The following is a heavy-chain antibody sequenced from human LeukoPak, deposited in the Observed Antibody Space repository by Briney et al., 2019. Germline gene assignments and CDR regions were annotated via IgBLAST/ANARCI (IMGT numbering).Heavy chain of an antibody. V-gene: IGHV2-70*01. CDR2: IYWDDDK. CDR3: ARGYDSNFDY. D-gene: IGHD3-16*01. Sequence: SGPTLVNPTQTLTLTCTFSGFSLTTSGMCVSWIRLPPGKALEWLAHIYWDDDKYYSASLKTRLTISKDTSKNQVVLTMTNMDPVDTATYYCARGYDSNFDYWGQGTLVTVFS. J-gene: IGHJ4*02. CDR1: GFSLTTSGMC.